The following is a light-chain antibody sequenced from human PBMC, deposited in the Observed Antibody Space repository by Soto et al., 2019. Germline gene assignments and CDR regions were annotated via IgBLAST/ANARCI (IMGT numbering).Light chain of an antibody. Sequence: DIQMTQSPSSLSASVGDRVTITCRANQSISNSLNWYQQKPGKAPKRLIYTASSLHNGVPSMFSGSGSGTDFSLTISSLQAEEFATYYCQQSYSNLSFGGGTKLEIK. CDR1: QSISNS. CDR2: TAS. J-gene: IGKJ4*01. CDR3: QQSYSNLS. V-gene: IGKV1-39*01.